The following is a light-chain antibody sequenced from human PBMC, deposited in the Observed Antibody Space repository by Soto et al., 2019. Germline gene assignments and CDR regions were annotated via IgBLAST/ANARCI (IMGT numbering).Light chain of an antibody. Sequence: QSALTQPASVSGSPGQSITISCTGTSSDVGGYNYVSWYPQHPGKAPKLIIYDVSNRPSEVSNRLSGSKSGNTASLAISGLRAENEADYYCRSYTSSSTLVVFGGWMKVTVL. CDR2: DVS. CDR3: RSYTSSSTLVV. CDR1: SSDVGGYNY. V-gene: IGLV2-14*01. J-gene: IGLJ2*01.